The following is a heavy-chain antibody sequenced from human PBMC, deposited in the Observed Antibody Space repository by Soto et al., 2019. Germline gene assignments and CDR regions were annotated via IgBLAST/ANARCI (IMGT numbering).Heavy chain of an antibody. D-gene: IGHD6-19*01. CDR1: GGSISSSSYY. CDR3: ARRVVVAGSNWFDP. Sequence: SETLSLTCTVSGGSISSSSYYWGWIRQPPGKGLEWIGSIYYSGSTYYNPSLKSRATISVDTSKNQFSLKLSSVTAADTAVYYCARRVVVAGSNWFDPWGQEPWSPSPQ. CDR2: IYYSGST. J-gene: IGHJ5*02. V-gene: IGHV4-39*01.